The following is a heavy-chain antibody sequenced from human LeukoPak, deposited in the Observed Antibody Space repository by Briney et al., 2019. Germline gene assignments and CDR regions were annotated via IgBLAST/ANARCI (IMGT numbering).Heavy chain of an antibody. CDR1: GYTFTSYG. V-gene: IGHV1-18*01. D-gene: IGHD5-24*01. Sequence: ASVKVSCKASGYTFTSYGISWVRQAPGQGLEWMGGISAYNGNTKYAQKFQGRVTMTTDTSTSTAHMELRSLRSDDTAVYYCETGPRRDGYNSLDYWGQGTLVTVSS. CDR2: ISAYNGNT. J-gene: IGHJ4*02. CDR3: ETGPRRDGYNSLDY.